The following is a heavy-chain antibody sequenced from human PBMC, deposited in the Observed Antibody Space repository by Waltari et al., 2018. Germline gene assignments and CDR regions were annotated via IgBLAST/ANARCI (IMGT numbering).Heavy chain of an antibody. Sequence: QVQLQQWGAGLLKPSETLSLTCAVYGGSFSGYYWSWIRQPPGKGLEWIGEINQSGSTNYNPSLKSRVTISVDTSKNQFSLKLSSVTAADTAVYYCARGYPVATKNAFDIWGQGTMVTVSS. CDR2: INQSGST. CDR3: ARGYPVATKNAFDI. CDR1: GGSFSGYY. V-gene: IGHV4-34*01. D-gene: IGHD5-12*01. J-gene: IGHJ3*02.